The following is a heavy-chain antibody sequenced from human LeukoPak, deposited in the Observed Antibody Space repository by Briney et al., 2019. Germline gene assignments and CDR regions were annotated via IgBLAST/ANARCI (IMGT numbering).Heavy chain of an antibody. J-gene: IGHJ4*02. CDR2: ISGSGGST. CDR1: GFTFNNYG. V-gene: IGHV3-23*01. Sequence: GGSLRLSCAASGFTFNNYGMSWVRQAPGKGLEWVSAISGSGGSTFYADSVKGRFTISRDNSKNTLYLQMNSLRAEDTTVYYCARERIGDGYNYAYWGQGTLVTVSS. CDR3: ARERIGDGYNYAY. D-gene: IGHD5-24*01.